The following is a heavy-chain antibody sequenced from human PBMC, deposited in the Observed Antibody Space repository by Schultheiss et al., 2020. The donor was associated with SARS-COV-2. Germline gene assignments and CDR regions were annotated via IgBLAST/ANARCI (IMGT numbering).Heavy chain of an antibody. CDR1: GFTFSSYS. J-gene: IGHJ3*02. V-gene: IGHV3-48*01. D-gene: IGHD3-3*01. CDR2: ISSSGSTI. CDR3: ARDLPHATIFGVVITDAFDI. Sequence: GGSLRLSCAASGFTFSSYSMNWVRQAPGKGLEWVSYISSSGSTIYYADSVKGRFTISRDNSKNTLYLQMNSLRAEDTAVYYCARDLPHATIFGVVITDAFDIWGQGTMVTVSS.